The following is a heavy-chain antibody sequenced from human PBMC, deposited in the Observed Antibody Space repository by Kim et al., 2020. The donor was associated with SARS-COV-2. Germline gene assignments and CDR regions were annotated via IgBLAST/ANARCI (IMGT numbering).Heavy chain of an antibody. J-gene: IGHJ2*01. Sequence: GESLKISCKGSGYSFTSYWIGWVRQMPGKGLEWMGIIYPGDSDTRYSPSFQGQVTISVDKSISTAYLQWSSLKASDTAMYYCAGTSIIAVAEENWYFDLWGRGTLVTVSS. CDR3: AGTSIIAVAEENWYFDL. CDR2: IYPGDSDT. D-gene: IGHD6-19*01. V-gene: IGHV5-51*01. CDR1: GYSFTSYW.